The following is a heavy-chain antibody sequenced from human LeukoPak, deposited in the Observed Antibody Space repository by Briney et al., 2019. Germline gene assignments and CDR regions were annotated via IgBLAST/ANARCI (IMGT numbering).Heavy chain of an antibody. J-gene: IGHJ2*01. Sequence: GGSLRLSCAASGFTFSSYGMHWVRQAPGKGLEWVAVIWYDGSNKYYADSVKGRFTISRDNSKNTLYLQMNSLRAEDTAVYYCAKATCGGDCNFDLWGRGTLVTVSS. CDR3: AKATCGGDCNFDL. CDR2: IWYDGSNK. V-gene: IGHV3-33*06. D-gene: IGHD2-21*02. CDR1: GFTFSSYG.